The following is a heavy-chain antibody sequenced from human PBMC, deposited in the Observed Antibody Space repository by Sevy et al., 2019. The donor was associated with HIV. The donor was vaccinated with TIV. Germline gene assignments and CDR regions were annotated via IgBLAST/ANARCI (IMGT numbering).Heavy chain of an antibody. D-gene: IGHD3-16*01. CDR2: IIPIFGAA. Sequence: ASVKVSCKASGGTLSNYAISWVRQAPGQGLEWMGGIIPIFGAASYVQKFQGRVTITADESTSTVYMELSSLRSEDTAVYYCARGGGMRSYYYYYMDDWGKWTTVTVSS. CDR3: ARGGGMRSYYYYYMDD. V-gene: IGHV1-69*13. J-gene: IGHJ6*03. CDR1: GGTLSNYA.